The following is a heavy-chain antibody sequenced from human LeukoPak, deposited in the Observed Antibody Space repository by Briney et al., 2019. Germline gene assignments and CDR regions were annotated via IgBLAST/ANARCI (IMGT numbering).Heavy chain of an antibody. CDR2: LWYDGSNK. CDR1: GFTFSSYG. CDR3: AKAGRITMVRGVADFDY. J-gene: IGHJ4*02. V-gene: IGHV3-33*06. Sequence: GRSLRLSCAASGFTFSSYGMLWVPQAPGKGREGGAVLWYDGSNKYYADSVKGRFTISRDNSKNTLYLQMNRLRAEVTAVYYCAKAGRITMVRGVADFDYWGQGTLVTVSS. D-gene: IGHD3-10*01.